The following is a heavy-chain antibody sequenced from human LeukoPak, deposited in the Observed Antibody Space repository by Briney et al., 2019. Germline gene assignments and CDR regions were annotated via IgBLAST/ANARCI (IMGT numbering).Heavy chain of an antibody. V-gene: IGHV1-46*01. CDR2: INPTGAGT. CDR1: GYTVTSYY. CDR3: AGTYYYDKGAFDI. Sequence: ASVKVSCKASGYTVTSYYMHWGRQAPGQGLEWRGIINPTGAGTTYAKKFQGRVTMTRDMSTSKVYMALSSLRSEDRAVYYCAGTYYYDKGAFDIWGQGTMVTVSS. D-gene: IGHD3-22*01. J-gene: IGHJ3*02.